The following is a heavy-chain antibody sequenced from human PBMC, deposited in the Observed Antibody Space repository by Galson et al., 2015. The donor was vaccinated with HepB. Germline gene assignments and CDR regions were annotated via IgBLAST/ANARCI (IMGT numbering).Heavy chain of an antibody. Sequence: SLRLSCAASGFTFSSYSMNWVRQAPGKGLEWVSYISSSSSTIYYADSVKGRFTISRDNAKNSLYLQMNSLRAEDTAVYYCARREYQLLSTRSYYYYYMDVWGKGTTVTVSS. CDR2: ISSSSSTI. D-gene: IGHD2-2*01. CDR1: GFTFSSYS. V-gene: IGHV3-48*01. CDR3: ARREYQLLSTRSYYYYYMDV. J-gene: IGHJ6*03.